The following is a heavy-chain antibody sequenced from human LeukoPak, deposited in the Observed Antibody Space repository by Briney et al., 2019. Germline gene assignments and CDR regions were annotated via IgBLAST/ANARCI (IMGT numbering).Heavy chain of an antibody. CDR2: ISAYNGNT. CDR3: ARDWGKYDYVWGSYRTYYFDY. V-gene: IGHV1-18*04. Sequence: ASVKVSCKASGYTFTSYYMHWERQAPGQGLEWMGWISAYNGNTNYAQKLQGRVTMTTDTSTSTAYMELRSLRSDDTAVYYCARDWGKYDYVWGSYRTYYFDYWGQGTLVTVSS. D-gene: IGHD3-16*02. J-gene: IGHJ4*02. CDR1: GYTFTSYY.